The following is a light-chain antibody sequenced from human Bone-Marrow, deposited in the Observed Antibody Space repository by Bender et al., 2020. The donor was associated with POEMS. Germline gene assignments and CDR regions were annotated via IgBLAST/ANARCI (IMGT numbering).Light chain of an antibody. CDR2: EDN. V-gene: IGLV3-1*01. J-gene: IGLJ3*02. CDR3: QAWGTGIRV. CDR1: QLGDQY. Sequence: SYGLTQPPSVSVSPGHTANITCSGDQLGDQYASWYQLKPGQSPVLVIYEDNKRPSGIPERFSGSNSGNIATLTISGTQALDEADYYCQAWGTGIRVFGGGTKLTVL.